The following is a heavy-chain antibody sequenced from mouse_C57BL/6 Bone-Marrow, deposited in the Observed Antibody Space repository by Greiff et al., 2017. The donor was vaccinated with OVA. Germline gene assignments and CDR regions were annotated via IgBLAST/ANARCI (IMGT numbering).Heavy chain of an antibody. V-gene: IGHV1-15*01. CDR2: IDPETGGT. CDR1: GYTFTDYE. CDR3: TRTGWLRRWFAY. Sequence: QVQLQQSGAELVRPGASVTLSCKASGYTFTDYEMHWVKQTPVHGLEWIGAIDPETGGTAYNQKFKGKAILTADKSSSTAYMELRSLTSEDSAVYYCTRTGWLRRWFAYWGQGTLVTVSA. J-gene: IGHJ3*01. D-gene: IGHD2-2*01.